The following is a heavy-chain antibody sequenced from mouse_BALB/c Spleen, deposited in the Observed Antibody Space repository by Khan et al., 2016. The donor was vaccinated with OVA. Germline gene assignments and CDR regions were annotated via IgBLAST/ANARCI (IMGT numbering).Heavy chain of an antibody. CDR1: GFSLTSYG. CDR2: ICAGGST. Sequence: QVQLKESGPGLVAPSQSLSITCTVSGFSLTSYGVHWVRQPPGQGLEWLGVICAGGSTNYNSALMSRLSISQDNSKSQVFLQMNSLQTDDTARYYCARLEEIWGQGTTLTVSS. J-gene: IGHJ2*01. CDR3: ARLEEI. V-gene: IGHV2-9*02.